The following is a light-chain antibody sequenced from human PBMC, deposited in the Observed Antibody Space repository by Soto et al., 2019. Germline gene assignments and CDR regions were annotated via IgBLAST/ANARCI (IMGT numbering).Light chain of an antibody. V-gene: IGKV3-20*01. Sequence: EIVLTQSPGTLSLSPGERATLSCRASQSVRSSYLAWYQLKPGQAPRLLIYGASSRATDIPDRFSGSGSGTDFTLTISRLDPEDFAVYFCQQYGSSPRTFGQGTKVEIK. CDR3: QQYGSSPRT. CDR1: QSVRSSY. CDR2: GAS. J-gene: IGKJ1*01.